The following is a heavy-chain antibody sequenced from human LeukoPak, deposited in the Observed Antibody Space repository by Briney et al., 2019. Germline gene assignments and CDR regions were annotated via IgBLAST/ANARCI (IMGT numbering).Heavy chain of an antibody. V-gene: IGHV3-33*01. CDR2: IWYDGSNK. J-gene: IGHJ4*02. D-gene: IGHD3-10*01. CDR1: GFTFSSYG. CDR3: ARDASYHYGSGSYDDY. Sequence: HPGGSLRPSCAASGFTFSSYGMHWVRQAPGKGLEWVAVIWYDGSNKYYADSVKGRFTISRDNSKNTLYLQMNSLRAEDTAIYYCARDASYHYGSGSYDDYWGQGTLVTVSS.